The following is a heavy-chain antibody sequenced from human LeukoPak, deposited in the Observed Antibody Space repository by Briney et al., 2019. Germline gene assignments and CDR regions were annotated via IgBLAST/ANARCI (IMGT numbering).Heavy chain of an antibody. CDR3: ARQGANPAFDY. CDR1: GFTFSNYL. V-gene: IGHV3-74*01. J-gene: IGHJ4*01. CDR2: LSGAGGTA. D-gene: IGHD4/OR15-4a*01. Sequence: GGSLRLSCAASGFTFSNYLLQWVRQAPGKGLVWVSRLSGAGGTANYADSVRGRFTISRDNAKNTLYLQMNSLRAEDTAVYFCARQGANPAFDYWGQGTLVTVSS.